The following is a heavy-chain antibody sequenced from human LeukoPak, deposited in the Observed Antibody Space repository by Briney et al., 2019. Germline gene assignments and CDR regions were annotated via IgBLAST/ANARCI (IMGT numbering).Heavy chain of an antibody. D-gene: IGHD6-13*01. CDR1: GCTFSSYA. CDR2: ISSSSSTI. J-gene: IGHJ4*02. CDR3: ARVSDSSSWDFDY. V-gene: IGHV3-48*01. Sequence: GGSLRLSCGASGCTFSSYAMSWVRQAPGKGQEWVSYISSSSSTIYYADSVKGRFTISRDNAKNSLYLQMNSLRAEDTAVYYCARVSDSSSWDFDYWGQGTLVTVSS.